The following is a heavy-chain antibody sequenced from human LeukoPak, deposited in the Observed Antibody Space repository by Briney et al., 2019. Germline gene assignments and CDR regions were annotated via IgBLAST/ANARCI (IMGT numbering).Heavy chain of an antibody. V-gene: IGHV3-30*18. CDR3: AKDLAVADTLSLYYYYYGMDV. Sequence: GRSLRLSCAASGFTFSSYGMHWVRQAPGKGLEWVAVISYDGSNKYYADSVKGRFTISRDNSKNTLYLQTNSLRAEDTAVYYCAKDLAVADTLSLYYYYYGMDVWGKGTTVTVSS. D-gene: IGHD6-19*01. J-gene: IGHJ6*04. CDR2: ISYDGSNK. CDR1: GFTFSSYG.